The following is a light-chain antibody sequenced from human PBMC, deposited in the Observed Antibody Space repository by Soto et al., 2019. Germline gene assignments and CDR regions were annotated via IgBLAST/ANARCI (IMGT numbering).Light chain of an antibody. Sequence: AIPLTQSPSSLSASVGDRVTITCRASQGISSAFAWYQQKPGKAPKLLIYDASSLESGVPSRFSGSGSGTDVTLTISSLQPEDFAAYYCQQFNSYLLTFGGGTKVEIK. CDR1: QGISSA. CDR2: DAS. J-gene: IGKJ4*02. CDR3: QQFNSYLLT. V-gene: IGKV1-13*02.